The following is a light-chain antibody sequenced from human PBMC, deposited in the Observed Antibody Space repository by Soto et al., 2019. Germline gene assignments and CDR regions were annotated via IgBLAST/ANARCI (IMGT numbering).Light chain of an antibody. CDR2: GAS. V-gene: IGKV3-15*01. J-gene: IGKJ1*01. CDR1: QSVSSN. Sequence: EIVMTQSPATLSVSPGERATLSCRASQSVSSNLAWYQQKPGQAPRLLIYGASTRATGIPARFSGSGSGTEFTLTISXXXXXXFAVYYCQQYNNWXPWTFGQ. CDR3: QQYNNWXPWT.